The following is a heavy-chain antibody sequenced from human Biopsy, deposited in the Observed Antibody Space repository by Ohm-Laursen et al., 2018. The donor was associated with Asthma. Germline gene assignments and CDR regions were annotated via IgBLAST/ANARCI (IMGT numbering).Heavy chain of an antibody. D-gene: IGHD3-3*01. J-gene: IGHJ4*02. V-gene: IGHV3-30*18. CDR2: VSYDGGVA. CDR1: GFTFRNFG. CDR3: AKRRGYSDLTDFDH. Sequence: SLRLSCAASGFTFRNFGMHWVRQAPGKGLEWVAVVSYDGGVAHYADSMKGRFTISRDNAKGTLYLQMNRLRTDDTAVYFCAKRRGYSDLTDFDHWGQGTLVTVSS.